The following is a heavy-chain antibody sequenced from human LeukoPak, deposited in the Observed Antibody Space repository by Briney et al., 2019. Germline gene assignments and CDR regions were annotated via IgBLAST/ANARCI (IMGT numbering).Heavy chain of an antibody. V-gene: IGHV3-21*01. CDR1: GFTLSGSG. CDR2: ISSDSKYI. Sequence: KAGGSLRLSCAVSGFTLSGSGMNWVRQAPGKGLEWVSSISSDSKYIYYEDSVKGRFTISRDNAKNSLYLQLNSLRAEDTAVYFCARFETVRVTGEEYWGQGTLVTVSS. CDR3: ARFETVRVTGEEY. J-gene: IGHJ4*02. D-gene: IGHD3-9*01.